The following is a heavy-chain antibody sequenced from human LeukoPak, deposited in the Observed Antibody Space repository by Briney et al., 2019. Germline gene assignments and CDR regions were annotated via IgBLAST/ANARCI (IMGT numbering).Heavy chain of an antibody. V-gene: IGHV4-39*07. CDR3: ARDRYYYDSSGHARNFDY. J-gene: IGHJ4*02. CDR1: GGSIGSSSYY. D-gene: IGHD3-22*01. CDR2: VYYTGST. Sequence: SETLSLTCTVSGGSIGSSSYYWGWIRQPPGKGLEWIGSVYYTGSTNYNPSPKSRVTMSVDTSKNQFSLKLSFVTAADTAVYYCARDRYYYDSSGHARNFDYWGQGTLVTASS.